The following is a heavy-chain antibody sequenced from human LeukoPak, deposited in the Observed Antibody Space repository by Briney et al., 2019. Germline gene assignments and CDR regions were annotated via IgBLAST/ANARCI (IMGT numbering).Heavy chain of an antibody. CDR2: IHYSGII. CDR1: GGSINISNYY. V-gene: IGHV4-39*01. Sequence: KPSETPSLTCTVSGGSINISNYYWGWIRQPPGKGLECIGNIHYSGIIFYNPSFKSRVTFSVDTSKNYFSLKLSSVTAADTAVYYCAGHPGGPFDSWGQGALVTVSS. J-gene: IGHJ4*02. D-gene: IGHD3-10*01. CDR3: AGHPGGPFDS.